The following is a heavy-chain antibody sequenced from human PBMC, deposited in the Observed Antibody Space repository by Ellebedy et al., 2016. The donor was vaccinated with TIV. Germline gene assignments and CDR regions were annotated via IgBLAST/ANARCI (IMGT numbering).Heavy chain of an antibody. J-gene: IGHJ4*02. CDR1: GYTFTGYF. CDR2: INPSGGSA. Sequence: ASVKVSCKASGYTFTGYFIHWVRQAPGQGLEWMGIINPSGGSARYAQKFQGRVTMTRDTSTRTLYMELSSLRSEDTAVYYCARDFAFDYWGQGTLVTVSS. CDR3: ARDFAFDY. V-gene: IGHV1-46*01.